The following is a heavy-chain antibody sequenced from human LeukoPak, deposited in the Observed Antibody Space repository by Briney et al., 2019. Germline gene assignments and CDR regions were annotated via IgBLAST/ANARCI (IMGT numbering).Heavy chain of an antibody. J-gene: IGHJ4*02. CDR3: ASYPYCSSTSCYDY. Sequence: PGGSLRLSCTASGFTFGSFGMHWVRQAPGKGPEWVAVITDTTGDKHYADSVKGRFTISRDNSKNTLFLQMNSLRAEDTAVYYCASYPYCSSTSCYDYWGQGTLVTVSS. D-gene: IGHD2-2*01. V-gene: IGHV3-30*03. CDR2: ITDTTGDK. CDR1: GFTFGSFG.